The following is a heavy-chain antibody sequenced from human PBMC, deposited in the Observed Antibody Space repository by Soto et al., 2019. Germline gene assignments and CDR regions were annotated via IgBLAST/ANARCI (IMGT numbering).Heavy chain of an antibody. V-gene: IGHV1-46*01. CDR2: INPSGGST. D-gene: IGHD3-9*01. Sequence: ASVKVSCKASGYTFTSYYMHWVRQAPGQGLEWMGIINPSGGSTSYAQKFQGRVTMTRDTSTSTVYMELSSLRSEDTAVYYCASSDWSGGYYYYGMDVWAQGTTVTVSS. J-gene: IGHJ6*02. CDR3: ASSDWSGGYYYYGMDV. CDR1: GYTFTSYY.